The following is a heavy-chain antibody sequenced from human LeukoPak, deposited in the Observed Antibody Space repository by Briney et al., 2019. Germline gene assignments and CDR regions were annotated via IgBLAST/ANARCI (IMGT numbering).Heavy chain of an antibody. Sequence: GESLKISCKGSAFIFTNYWIGWVRQMPGKGLEWMGIIYPGDSDTRYSPSFQGQVTISADKSINTAYLQWSSLKASDTAMYYCARQRAAHWELGGGVFDIWGQGTMVTVSS. CDR3: ARQRAAHWELGGGVFDI. CDR2: IYPGDSDT. J-gene: IGHJ3*02. V-gene: IGHV5-51*01. D-gene: IGHD1-26*01. CDR1: AFIFTNYW.